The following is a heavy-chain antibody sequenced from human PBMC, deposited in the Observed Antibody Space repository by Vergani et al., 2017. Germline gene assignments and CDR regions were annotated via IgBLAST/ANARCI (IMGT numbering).Heavy chain of an antibody. Sequence: QVQLQESGPGLVKPSETLSLTCTVSGGSISSSSYYWGWIRQPPGKGLEWIGNIYYSGSTYYNPSLKSRVTISVDTSKNQFSLKLSSVTAADTAVYYCAKDREITMIVVVTDAFDIWGQGTMVTVSS. CDR3: AKDREITMIVVVTDAFDI. CDR2: IYYSGST. D-gene: IGHD3-22*01. J-gene: IGHJ3*02. CDR1: GGSISSSSYY. V-gene: IGHV4-39*02.